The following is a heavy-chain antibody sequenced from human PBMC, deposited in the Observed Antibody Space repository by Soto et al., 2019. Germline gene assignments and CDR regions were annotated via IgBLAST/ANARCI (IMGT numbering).Heavy chain of an antibody. V-gene: IGHV3-23*01. CDR3: AKDLPGGVVIIGYYFDY. Sequence: GGSLRLSCAASGFTFSSYAMSWVRQAPGKGLEWVSAISGSGGSTYYADSVKGRFTISRDNSKNTLYLQMNSLRAEDTAVYYCAKDLPGGVVIIGYYFDYWGQGTLVTVSS. CDR2: ISGSGGST. CDR1: GFTFSSYA. D-gene: IGHD3-3*01. J-gene: IGHJ4*02.